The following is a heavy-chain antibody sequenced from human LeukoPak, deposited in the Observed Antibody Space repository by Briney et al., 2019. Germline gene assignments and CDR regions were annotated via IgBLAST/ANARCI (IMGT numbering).Heavy chain of an antibody. J-gene: IGHJ3*02. Sequence: EASVKVSCKTSGYTFTLYYIHWVRQAPGQGLEWMGIINPSGGSTSYTQTFQGRVTMTRDTSTSTVYLELSSLRSEDTAVYYCARDGGRYGGGVAFHIWGQGTMVTVSS. D-gene: IGHD3-3*01. CDR2: INPSGGST. CDR3: ARDGGRYGGGVAFHI. V-gene: IGHV1-46*01. CDR1: GYTFTLYY.